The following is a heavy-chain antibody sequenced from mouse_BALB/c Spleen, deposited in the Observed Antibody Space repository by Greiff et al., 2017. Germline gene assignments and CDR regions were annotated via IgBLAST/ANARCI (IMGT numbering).Heavy chain of an antibody. J-gene: IGHJ3*01. V-gene: IGHV7-3*02. D-gene: IGHD2-4*01. CDR3: ARVDYEYP. Sequence: EVKLVESGGGLVQPGGSLRLSCATSGFTFTDYYMSWVRQPPGKALEWLGFIRNKANGYTTEYSASVKGRFTISRDNSQSILYLQMNTLRAEDSATYYCARVDYEYPWGQGTLVTVSA. CDR2: IRNKANGYTT. CDR1: GFTFTDYY.